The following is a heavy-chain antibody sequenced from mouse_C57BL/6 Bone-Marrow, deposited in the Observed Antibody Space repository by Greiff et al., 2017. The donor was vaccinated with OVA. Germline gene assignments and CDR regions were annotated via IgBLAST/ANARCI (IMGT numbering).Heavy chain of an antibody. D-gene: IGHD1-1*02. J-gene: IGHJ2*01. CDR2: IDPENGDT. CDR3: TTTPLLLWFFDY. V-gene: IGHV14-4*01. Sequence: EVQLQQSGAELVRPGASVKLSCTASGFNIKDDYMHWVKQRPEQGLEWIGWIDPENGDTEYASKFQGKATITADTSSNTDYLQLSSLTSEDTAVYYCTTTPLLLWFFDYWGQGTTLTVSS. CDR1: GFNIKDDY.